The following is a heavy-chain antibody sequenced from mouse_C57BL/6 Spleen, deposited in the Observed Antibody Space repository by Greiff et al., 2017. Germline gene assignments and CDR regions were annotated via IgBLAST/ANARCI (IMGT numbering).Heavy chain of an antibody. CDR2: IHPNSGST. V-gene: IGHV1-64*01. CDR3: ARGDYDECFDY. Sequence: VKLQQPGAELVKPGASVKLSCKASGYTFTSYWMHWVKQRPGQGLEWIGMIHPNSGSTNYNEKFKSKATLTVDKSSSTAYMQLSSLTSEDSAVYYCARGDYDECFDYWGQGTTLTVSS. CDR1: GYTFTSYW. J-gene: IGHJ2*01. D-gene: IGHD2-4*01.